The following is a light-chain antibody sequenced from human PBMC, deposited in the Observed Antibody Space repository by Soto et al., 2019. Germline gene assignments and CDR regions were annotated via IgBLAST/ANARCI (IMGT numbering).Light chain of an antibody. CDR2: WAS. CDR3: QQYYDVPQI. Sequence: DIVMTQSPDSLAVSLGERATINCKSSQSILYSPNNKNYLAWYQQKPGQPPKLLIYWASTRESGVPDRFSGSGSGTDYTLTSSSLQAEDVAVYYCQQYYDVPQIFGQGTKVEIK. V-gene: IGKV4-1*01. J-gene: IGKJ1*01. CDR1: QSILYSPNNKNY.